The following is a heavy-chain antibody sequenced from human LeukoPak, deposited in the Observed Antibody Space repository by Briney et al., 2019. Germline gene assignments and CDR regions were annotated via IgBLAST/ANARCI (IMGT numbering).Heavy chain of an antibody. Sequence: YDGINKYYAASLKVPFTISRDNSKNTLYLQMNSLRAEDTAVYYCAKDYYDSSGYYYRLMDYWGQGTLVTVSS. CDR3: AKDYYDSSGYYYRLMDY. J-gene: IGHJ4*02. CDR2: YDGINK. D-gene: IGHD3-22*01. V-gene: IGHV3-30*01.